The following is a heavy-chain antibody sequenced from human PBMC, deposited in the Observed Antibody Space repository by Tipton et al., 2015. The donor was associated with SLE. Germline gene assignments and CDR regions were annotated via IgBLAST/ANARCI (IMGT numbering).Heavy chain of an antibody. CDR1: GFTFSSYC. D-gene: IGHD2-15*01. CDR2: LSSGSRYI. Sequence: SLRLSCAASGFTFSSYCMNWVRQAPGKGLEWVSSLSSGSRYIYYADSVKGRFTISRDNANNSLYLHMNSLKTEDTAVYYCARGGSYSPLDYWGQGTLVTVSS. CDR3: ARGGSYSPLDY. V-gene: IGHV3-21*04. J-gene: IGHJ4*02.